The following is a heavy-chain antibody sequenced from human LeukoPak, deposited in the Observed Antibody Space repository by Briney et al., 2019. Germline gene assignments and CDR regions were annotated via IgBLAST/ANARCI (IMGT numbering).Heavy chain of an antibody. CDR1: GFTFSTFA. CDR3: AKTRGPLLPEH. V-gene: IGHV3-23*01. D-gene: IGHD3-22*01. Sequence: WGSLRLSCVASGFTFSTFAMLWVRQPPGKGLEWVSSIFPDSGEIHYADSVRGRFTISRDNSKNTLSLQMNSLRAEDTAVYPCAKTRGPLLPEHWGQGTLVTVSS. J-gene: IGHJ1*01. CDR2: IFPDSGEI.